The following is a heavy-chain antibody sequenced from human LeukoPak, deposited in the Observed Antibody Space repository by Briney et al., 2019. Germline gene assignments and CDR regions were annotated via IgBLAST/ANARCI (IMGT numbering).Heavy chain of an antibody. V-gene: IGHV3-74*01. Sequence: GGSLRLSCAASGNYWMHWVRQAPGKGLVWVSHINSDGSWTSYADSVKGRFTISKDNAKNTVYLQMNNLRAEDTAVYYCVSFYETYWGRGTLVTVPS. CDR3: VSFYETY. CDR1: GNYW. D-gene: IGHD2-2*01. CDR2: INSDGSWT. J-gene: IGHJ4*02.